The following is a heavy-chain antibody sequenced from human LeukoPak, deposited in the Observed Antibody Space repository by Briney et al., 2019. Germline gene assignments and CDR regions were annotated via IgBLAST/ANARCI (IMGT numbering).Heavy chain of an antibody. J-gene: IGHJ3*02. D-gene: IGHD2-2*01. Sequence: SETLSLTCTVSGGSISSSSYYWGWIRQPPGKGLEWIGSGYHIGSTYFNPSLKSRVTISVDTSKNQFSLKLSSVTAADTAVYYCAREDIVVVPAACGAFDIWGQGTMVTVSS. CDR2: GYHIGST. CDR1: GGSISSSSYY. CDR3: AREDIVVVPAACGAFDI. V-gene: IGHV4-39*07.